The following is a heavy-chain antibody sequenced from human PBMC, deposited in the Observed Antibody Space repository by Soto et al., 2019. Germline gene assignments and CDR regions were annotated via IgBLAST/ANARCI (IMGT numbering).Heavy chain of an antibody. D-gene: IGHD3-10*01. J-gene: IGHJ3*02. CDR1: GYTFTGYY. CDR2: INPNSGGT. Sequence: ASVKVSCKASGYTFTGYYMHWVRQAPGQGLEWMGWINPNSGGTNYAQKFQGWVTMTRDTSISTAYMELSRLRSDDTAVYYCARKGPSGSWNDAFDIWGQGTMVPVSS. V-gene: IGHV1-2*04. CDR3: ARKGPSGSWNDAFDI.